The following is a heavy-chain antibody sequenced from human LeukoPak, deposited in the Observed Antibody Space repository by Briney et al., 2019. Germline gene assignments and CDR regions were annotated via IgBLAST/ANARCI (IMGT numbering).Heavy chain of an antibody. D-gene: IGHD3-9*01. CDR2: IIPIFGTA. CDR3: ARDTDRDILTGYYWMDV. J-gene: IGHJ6*02. V-gene: IGHV1-69*01. CDR1: GGTFISYA. Sequence: ASVKVSCKASGGTFISYAISWVRQASGQGLEWMGGIIPIFGTANYAQKFQGRVTIAADESTSTAYMELSSLRSEDTAVYYCARDTDRDILTGYYWMDVWGQGTTATVSS.